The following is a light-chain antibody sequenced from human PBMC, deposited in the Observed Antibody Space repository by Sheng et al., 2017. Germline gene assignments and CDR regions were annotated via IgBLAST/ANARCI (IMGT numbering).Light chain of an antibody. Sequence: DIKMTQSPSSLPAAVGDRVTITCRASQDINNYLAWYQQRPGKAPKLLLFAASRLKSGVPSRFSGSASGTNYTLTISSLQPEDFATYYCQQYQSYPHTFGQGTKLEI. CDR1: QDINNY. V-gene: IGKV1-NL1*01. J-gene: IGKJ2*01. CDR2: AAS. CDR3: QQYQSYPHT.